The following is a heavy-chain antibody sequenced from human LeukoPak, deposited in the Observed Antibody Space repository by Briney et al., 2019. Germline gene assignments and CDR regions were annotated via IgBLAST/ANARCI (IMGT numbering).Heavy chain of an antibody. Sequence: SETLSLTCTVSGGSISSSSYYWGWIRQPPGKGLEWIGSIYYSGSTYYNPSLKSRVTMSVDTSKNQFSLKLSSVTAADTAVYYCARGSSGYRPDYWGQGTLVTVSS. V-gene: IGHV4-39*01. CDR2: IYYSGST. D-gene: IGHD3-22*01. CDR3: ARGSSGYRPDY. J-gene: IGHJ4*02. CDR1: GGSISSSSYY.